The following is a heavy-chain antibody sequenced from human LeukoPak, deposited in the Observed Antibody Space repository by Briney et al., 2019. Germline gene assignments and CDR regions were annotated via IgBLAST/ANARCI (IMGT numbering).Heavy chain of an antibody. CDR2: INLNGGTT. CDR3: ASXXXXYXXXXFDY. D-gene: IGHD3-10*01. Sequence: XMNXVRQTPGQGXEXXGIINLNGGTTSYAQKFQGRVTMTRDRSTSTVYMELSSLRSEDTGVYYCASXXXXYXXXXFDYWGXGXLVTVSS. V-gene: IGHV1-46*01. CDR1: X. J-gene: IGHJ4*02.